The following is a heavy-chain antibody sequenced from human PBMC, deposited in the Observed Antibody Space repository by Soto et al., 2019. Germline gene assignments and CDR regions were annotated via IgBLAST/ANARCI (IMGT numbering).Heavy chain of an antibody. Sequence: GGSLRLSCAASGFTFDDYTMHWVRQAPGKGLEWVSLISWDGGSTYYADSVKGRFTISRDNAKNSLYLQMNSLRAEDTAVYYCARDPRAGYSSSWYYYYGMDVWGQGTTVTVSS. CDR1: GFTFDDYT. J-gene: IGHJ6*02. CDR2: ISWDGGST. CDR3: ARDPRAGYSSSWYYYYGMDV. V-gene: IGHV3-43*01. D-gene: IGHD6-13*01.